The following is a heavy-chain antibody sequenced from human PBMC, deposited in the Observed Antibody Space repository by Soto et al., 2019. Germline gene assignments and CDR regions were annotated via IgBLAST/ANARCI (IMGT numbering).Heavy chain of an antibody. Sequence: EVQLLESGGGLVQPGGSLRLSCAASGFTFSSYAMSWVRQAPGKGLEWVSAISGSGGSTYYADSVKGRFTISRDNSKNTLYLQMNSLRAEDTAVYYCASSPDLSLQIPAAERMDVWGQGTTVTVSS. CDR3: ASSPDLSLQIPAAERMDV. J-gene: IGHJ6*02. V-gene: IGHV3-23*01. CDR1: GFTFSSYA. D-gene: IGHD2-2*01. CDR2: ISGSGGST.